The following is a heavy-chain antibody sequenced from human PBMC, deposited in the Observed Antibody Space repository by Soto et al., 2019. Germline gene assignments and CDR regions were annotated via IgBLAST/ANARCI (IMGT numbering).Heavy chain of an antibody. Sequence: ASVKVSCKASGYTFTGYYMHWVRQAPGQGLEWMGWINPNSGGTNYAQKFQGRVTMTRDTSISTAYRELSRLRSDDTAVYYCARTYYYDSSGYSHHNAFDIWGQGTMVTVSS. D-gene: IGHD3-22*01. V-gene: IGHV1-2*02. CDR2: INPNSGGT. CDR1: GYTFTGYY. CDR3: ARTYYYDSSGYSHHNAFDI. J-gene: IGHJ3*02.